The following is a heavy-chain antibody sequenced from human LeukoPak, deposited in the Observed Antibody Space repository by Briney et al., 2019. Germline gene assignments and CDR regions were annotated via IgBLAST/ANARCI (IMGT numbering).Heavy chain of an antibody. CDR3: AKDGDDILTGYYSDY. D-gene: IGHD3-9*01. CDR2: ISGSGGST. Sequence: GGSLRLSCAASGFTFSSYAMSWVRQAPGKGLEWVSAISGSGGSTYYADSVKGRFTISRDNSKNTLYLQMNSPRAEDTAVYYCAKDGDDILTGYYSDYWGQGTLVTVSS. CDR1: GFTFSSYA. V-gene: IGHV3-23*01. J-gene: IGHJ4*02.